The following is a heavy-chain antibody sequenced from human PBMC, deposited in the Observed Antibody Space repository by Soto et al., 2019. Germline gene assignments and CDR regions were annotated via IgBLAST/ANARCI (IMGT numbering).Heavy chain of an antibody. Sequence: LETMSLTCTVAGGSSSSYYWSWIRKHPGKGLEWIGYIYYSGSTNYNPSLKSRVTISVDTSKNQFSLKPSSVTAADTAVYYCARVRWEASSGYYDNYYFDYWGQGTLVTVSS. CDR2: IYYSGST. CDR3: ARVRWEASSGYYDNYYFDY. D-gene: IGHD3-22*01. J-gene: IGHJ4*02. CDR1: GGSSSSYY. V-gene: IGHV4-59*01.